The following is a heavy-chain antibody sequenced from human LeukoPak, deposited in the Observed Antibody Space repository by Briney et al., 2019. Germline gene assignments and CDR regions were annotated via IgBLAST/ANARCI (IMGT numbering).Heavy chain of an antibody. CDR2: ISHDGGNK. Sequence: GGSLRLSCAASGFTFSSYTMHWVRQAPDKGLEWVAVISHDGGNKYYADSVKGRFTISRDNSKNTLYLQMNVLRAEETAMYYCATPYTSGWSLYFDNWGQGTLVTVSS. J-gene: IGHJ4*02. CDR1: GFTFSSYT. D-gene: IGHD6-19*01. V-gene: IGHV3-30-3*01. CDR3: ATPYTSGWSLYFDN.